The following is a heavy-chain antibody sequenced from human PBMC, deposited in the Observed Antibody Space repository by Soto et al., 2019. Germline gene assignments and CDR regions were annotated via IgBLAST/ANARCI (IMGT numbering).Heavy chain of an antibody. Sequence: EVQLLESGGGLVQPGGSLRLSCAASGFTFSSYAMSWVRQAPGKGLEWVSAISGSGGSTYYADSVKGRFTISRDNSKNTLYLQMNSLRAEDTAVYYCAKGKSSGWYWDNWFDPWGQGTLVTVSS. CDR2: ISGSGGST. J-gene: IGHJ5*02. CDR1: GFTFSSYA. CDR3: AKGKSSGWYWDNWFDP. D-gene: IGHD6-19*01. V-gene: IGHV3-23*01.